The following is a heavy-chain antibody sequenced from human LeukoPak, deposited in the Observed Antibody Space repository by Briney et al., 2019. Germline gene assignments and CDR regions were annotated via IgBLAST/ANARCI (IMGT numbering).Heavy chain of an antibody. V-gene: IGHV3-23*01. CDR3: AKDLRRYCTNGICYDRKGGADY. Sequence: PGGSLRLSCAASGFTFSSYAMSWVRQAPGKGLEWVSAISGSGGSTYYADSVKGRFTISRDNSKNTLYLQMNSLRAEDTAVYYCAKDLRRYCTNGICYDRKGGADYWGQGTLVTVSS. CDR1: GFTFSSYA. J-gene: IGHJ4*02. D-gene: IGHD2-8*01. CDR2: ISGSGGST.